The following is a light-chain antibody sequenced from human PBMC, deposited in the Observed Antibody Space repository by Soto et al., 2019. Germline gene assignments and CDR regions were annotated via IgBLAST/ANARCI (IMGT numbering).Light chain of an antibody. CDR2: EVS. CDR3: SSYTSSSTYV. J-gene: IGLJ1*01. V-gene: IGLV2-18*02. Sequence: QSALTQPPSVSGSPGQSVTISCTGTSSDVGSYNRVSWYQQPPGTAPNLMIYEVSNRPSGVPDRFSGSKSGNTASLTISELQAEDEADYYCSSYTSSSTYVFGTGTKVTVL. CDR1: SSDVGSYNR.